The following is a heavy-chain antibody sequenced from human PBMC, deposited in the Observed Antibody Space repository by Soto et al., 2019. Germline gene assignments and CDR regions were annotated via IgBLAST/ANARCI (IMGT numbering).Heavy chain of an antibody. V-gene: IGHV1-69*08. J-gene: IGHJ4*02. Sequence: QVQLVQSGAEVKKPGSSVKVSCKASGGTFSSYTISWVRQAPGQGLEWMGRIIPILGIANYAQKFQGRVTINADKSTSTAYMELSSLRSEDTAVYYCARDLGIAVAGPDYWGQGTLVTVSS. CDR2: IIPILGIA. CDR1: GGTFSSYT. CDR3: ARDLGIAVAGPDY. D-gene: IGHD6-19*01.